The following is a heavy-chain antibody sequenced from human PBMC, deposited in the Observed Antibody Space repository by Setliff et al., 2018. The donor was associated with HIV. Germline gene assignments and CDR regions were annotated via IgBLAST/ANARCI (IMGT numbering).Heavy chain of an antibody. V-gene: IGHV3-21*01. CDR2: ISSSGSYI. CDR3: AAVFTGEPGRSLDY. CDR1: GFTFITST. J-gene: IGHJ4*02. D-gene: IGHD1-26*01. Sequence: GESLRLSCAVSGFTFITSTMNWVRQAPGKGLEWVASISSSGSYIHFADSVKGRFTISRDNAKNSQYLLMSDLRAEDTAVYYCAAVFTGEPGRSLDYWGQGTPVTVS.